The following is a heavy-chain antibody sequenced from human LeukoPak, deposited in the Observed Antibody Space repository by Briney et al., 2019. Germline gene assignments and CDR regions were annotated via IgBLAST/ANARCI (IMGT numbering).Heavy chain of an antibody. V-gene: IGHV3-7*01. Sequence: GGSLRLSCAASGFIFDDYAMHWVRQGPGKGLEWVANMNQDGSEKDYVDSVKGRFTISRDNARNSLYLQMGSLRAEDTAVYYCATYTHWVAGDVWGQGTTVTVSS. CDR1: GFIFDDYA. CDR3: ATYTHWVAGDV. J-gene: IGHJ6*02. CDR2: MNQDGSEK. D-gene: IGHD3-16*01.